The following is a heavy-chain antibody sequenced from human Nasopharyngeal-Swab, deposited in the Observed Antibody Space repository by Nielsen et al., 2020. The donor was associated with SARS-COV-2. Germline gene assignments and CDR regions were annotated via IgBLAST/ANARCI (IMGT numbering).Heavy chain of an antibody. Sequence: WVRQAPGQGLEWVGGLIPVFGTTHYSQKFQDRLRVTADASTDTAYMELSSLRSDDTAVYYCARAITYYYYGSGSPSYGLDVWGQGTTVTVSS. D-gene: IGHD3-22*01. V-gene: IGHV1-69*01. J-gene: IGHJ6*02. CDR2: LIPVFGTT. CDR3: ARAITYYYYGSGSPSYGLDV.